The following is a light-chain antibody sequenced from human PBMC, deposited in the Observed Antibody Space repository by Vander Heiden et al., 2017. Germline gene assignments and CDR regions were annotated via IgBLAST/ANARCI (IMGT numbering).Light chain of an antibody. V-gene: IGLV2-8*01. CDR2: EFS. CDR1: SSDVGGHYF. Sequence: QSALPQPPSASGSPGQSVTISCTGTSSDVGGHYFVSWYQQHPGKAPKFLIYEFSKRPSGVPDRFSGARSGNTASLTVSGLQAEDEADYYCSSYAGNNTYVFGTGTKVTVL. J-gene: IGLJ1*01. CDR3: SSYAGNNTYV.